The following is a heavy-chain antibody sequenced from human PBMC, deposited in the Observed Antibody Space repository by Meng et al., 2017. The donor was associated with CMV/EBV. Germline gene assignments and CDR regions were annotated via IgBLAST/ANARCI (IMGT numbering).Heavy chain of an antibody. CDR1: GGSFSGYY. D-gene: IGHD6-19*01. Sequence: SQTRSLTGAVYGGSFSGYYWSWIRQPPGKGLEWIGEINHSGSTNYNPSLKSRVTISVDTSKNQFSLKLSSVTAADTAVYYCASITRRYSSGWYVGSNGVQNDYWGQGTLVTVSS. J-gene: IGHJ4*02. V-gene: IGHV4-34*01. CDR2: INHSGST. CDR3: ASITRRYSSGWYVGSNGVQNDY.